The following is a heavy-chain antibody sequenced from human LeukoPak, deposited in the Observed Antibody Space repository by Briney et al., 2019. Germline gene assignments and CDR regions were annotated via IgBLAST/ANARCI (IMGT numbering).Heavy chain of an antibody. CDR3: ARARYYDSSGSYIFDY. V-gene: IGHV3-74*01. CDR1: GFTFSSYW. CDR2: IHSDGSST. Sequence: GGSLRLSCAASGFTFSSYWMHWVRQGPGKGLVWVPRIHSDGSSTSYADSVKGRFTVSRDNAKNTLYLQMNSLRAEDTAVYYCARARYYDSSGSYIFDYWGQGALVTVSS. D-gene: IGHD3-22*01. J-gene: IGHJ4*02.